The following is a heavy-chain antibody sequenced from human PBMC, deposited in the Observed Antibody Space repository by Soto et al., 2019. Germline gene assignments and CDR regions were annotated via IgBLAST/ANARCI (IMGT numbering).Heavy chain of an antibody. CDR3: ARILGAYCGGDCLNWFDP. J-gene: IGHJ5*02. V-gene: IGHV2-26*01. D-gene: IGHD2-21*02. CDR1: GFSLRNARMG. CDR2: IFSNDEK. Sequence: SGRTLGNPTETLTLTCTVSGFSLRNARMGVSWIRQPPGKALEWLAHIFSNDEKSYSTSLKSRLTISKDTSKSQVVLTMTNMDPVDTATYYCARILGAYCGGDCLNWFDPWGQGTLVTVSS.